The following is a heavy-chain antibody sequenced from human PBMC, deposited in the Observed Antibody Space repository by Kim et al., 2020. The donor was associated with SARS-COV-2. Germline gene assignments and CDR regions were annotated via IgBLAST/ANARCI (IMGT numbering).Heavy chain of an antibody. Sequence: SETLSLTCTVSGGSISSGGYYWSWIRQHPGKGLEWIGCIYYSGSTYYNPSLKSRVTMSVDTSKNQFSLRLSSVTAADTAVYYCASEAVATRLAYYGMDVCGQGTTVTVSS. J-gene: IGHJ6*02. CDR1: GGSISSGGYY. V-gene: IGHV4-31*03. CDR2: IYYSGST. D-gene: IGHD6-19*01. CDR3: ASEAVATRLAYYGMDV.